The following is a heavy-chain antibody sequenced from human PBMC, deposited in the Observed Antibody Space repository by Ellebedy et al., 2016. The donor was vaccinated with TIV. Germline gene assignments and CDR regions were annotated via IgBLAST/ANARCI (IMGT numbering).Heavy chain of an antibody. CDR1: GGTFSSYA. CDR2: IIPIFGTA. Sequence: SVKVSXXASGGTFSSYAISWVRQAPGQGLEWMGGIIPIFGTANYAQKFQGRVTITADKSTSTAYMELSSLRSEDTAVYYCAVEAAAGTGEYWGQGTLVTVSS. J-gene: IGHJ4*02. V-gene: IGHV1-69*06. CDR3: AVEAAAGTGEY. D-gene: IGHD6-13*01.